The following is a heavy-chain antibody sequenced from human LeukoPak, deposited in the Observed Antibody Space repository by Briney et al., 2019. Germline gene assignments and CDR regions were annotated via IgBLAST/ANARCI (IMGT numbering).Heavy chain of an antibody. J-gene: IGHJ4*02. D-gene: IGHD3-10*01. V-gene: IGHV3-23*01. CDR2: LSGSGGGT. CDR3: AKRGVVIRVFLVGFHKEAYYFDS. Sequence: GGSLRLSCAVSGITLSNYGMSWVRKAPGKGLERFPGLSGSGGGTNYADSVQGRFTISRDNPKNTLYLQMNSLRAEDTAVYFCAKRGVVIRVFLVGFHKEAYYFDSWGQGALVTVSS. CDR1: GITLSNYG.